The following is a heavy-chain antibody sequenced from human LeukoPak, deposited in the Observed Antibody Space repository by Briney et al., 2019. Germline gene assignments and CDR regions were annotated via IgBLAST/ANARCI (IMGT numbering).Heavy chain of an antibody. J-gene: IGHJ4*02. CDR2: IWYDGSNK. CDR1: GFTFSSYG. CDR3: ANVLVGAKAIDY. Sequence: GGSLRLSCAASGFTFSSYGMHWVRQAPGKGLEWVAVIWYDGSNKYYADSVKGRFTISRDNSKNTLYLQMNSLRAEDTAVYYCANVLVGAKAIDYWGQGTLVTVSS. V-gene: IGHV3-33*06. D-gene: IGHD1-26*01.